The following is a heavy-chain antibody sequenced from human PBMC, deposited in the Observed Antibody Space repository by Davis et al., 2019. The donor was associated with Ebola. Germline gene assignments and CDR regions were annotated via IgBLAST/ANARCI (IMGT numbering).Heavy chain of an antibody. J-gene: IGHJ3*02. CDR3: VKDTSDIWFDI. D-gene: IGHD3-9*01. CDR1: GFTFSSYA. Sequence: GGSLRLSCAASGFTFSSYAMSWVRQAPGKGLEWVSTLGTSADTYYEDSVKGRFTISRDNSKNTLNLQMNGLRVEDTAIYYCVKDTSDIWFDIWGQGTMVTVSS. V-gene: IGHV3-23*01. CDR2: LGTSADT.